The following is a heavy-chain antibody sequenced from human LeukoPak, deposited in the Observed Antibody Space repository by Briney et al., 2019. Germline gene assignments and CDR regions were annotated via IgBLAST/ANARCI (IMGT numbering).Heavy chain of an antibody. CDR2: MNPNSGNT. Sequence: WASVKVSCKASGYTFTSYDINWMRQATGQGLEWMGWMNPNSGNTGYAQEFQGRVTMTRDTSISTAYMELSSLTSEDTAVYYCARRKPTSGAQYWFDPWGQGTLVTVSS. CDR1: GYTFTSYD. J-gene: IGHJ5*02. CDR3: ARRKPTSGAQYWFDP. D-gene: IGHD3-10*01. V-gene: IGHV1-8*01.